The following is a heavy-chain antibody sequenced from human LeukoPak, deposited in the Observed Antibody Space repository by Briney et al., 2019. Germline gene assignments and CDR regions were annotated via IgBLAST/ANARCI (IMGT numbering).Heavy chain of an antibody. CDR2: VNLQGST. CDR1: AGSITTTNY. V-gene: IGHV4-4*02. J-gene: IGHJ4*02. CDR3: AREGGPYRPLDY. Sequence: PSETLSLTCGVSAGSITTTNYWTWVRQPPGKGLEWIGEVNLQGSTNYNPSLMGRVAISVDTSENHISLQLTSVTAADTAVYYCAREGGPYRPLDYSGQGTLVTVSS.